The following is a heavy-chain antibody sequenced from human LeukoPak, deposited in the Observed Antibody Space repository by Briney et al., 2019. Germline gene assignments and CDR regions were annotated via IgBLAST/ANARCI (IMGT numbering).Heavy chain of an antibody. V-gene: IGHV4-59*01. D-gene: IGHD1-26*01. CDR2: IYYSGST. Sequence: SETLSLTCTVSGGSISSYYWSWIRQPPGKGLEWIGYIYYSGSTNYNPSLKSRVTISVDTSKNQFSLKLSSVTAADTALYYCARTSDGNWFDPWGQGTLVTVSS. CDR1: GGSISSYY. CDR3: ARTSDGNWFDP. J-gene: IGHJ5*02.